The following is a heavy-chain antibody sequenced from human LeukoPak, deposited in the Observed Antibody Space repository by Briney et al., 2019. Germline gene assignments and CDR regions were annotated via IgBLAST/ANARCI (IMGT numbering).Heavy chain of an antibody. Sequence: PGRSLRLSCAASGFTFSNYAMSWVRQAPGKGLEWVSTIDYSGSSTYYADSVKGRFSISRDNSKNTLYMQMNSLRAEDTAMYYCAKVPYSDYGSGRPPFMDVWGQGTTVAVS. D-gene: IGHD3-10*01. J-gene: IGHJ6*02. CDR3: AKVPYSDYGSGRPPFMDV. V-gene: IGHV3-23*01. CDR2: IDYSGSST. CDR1: GFTFSNYA.